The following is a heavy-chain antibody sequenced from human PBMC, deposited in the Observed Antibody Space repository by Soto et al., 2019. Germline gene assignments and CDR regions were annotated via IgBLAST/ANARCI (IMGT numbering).Heavy chain of an antibody. CDR3: ARVDAEYYYYYGMDV. V-gene: IGHV1-2*02. J-gene: IGHJ6*02. CDR2: INPKTGGT. Sequence: VQLVQSGAEVKKPGASMNVSCRASGYTFTGHYVHWVRRAPGQGLEWMGWINPKTGGTNYAQKFQGRVTMTRDTSTSTAYMELSSLRSDDTAVYFCARVDAEYYYYYGMDVWGQGTAVTVSS. D-gene: IGHD3-16*01. CDR1: GYTFTGHY.